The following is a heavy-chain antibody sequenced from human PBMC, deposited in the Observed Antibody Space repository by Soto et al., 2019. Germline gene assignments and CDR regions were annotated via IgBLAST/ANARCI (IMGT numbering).Heavy chain of an antibody. CDR1: GGTFSSYA. Sequence: SVKVSCKASGGTFSSYAISRVRQAPGQGLEGMGGIIPIFGTANYAQKFQGRVTITADESTSTAYMELSSLRSEDTAVYYCARVSGFYDSSGHWFDPWGQGTLVTVSS. CDR3: ARVSGFYDSSGHWFDP. J-gene: IGHJ5*02. V-gene: IGHV1-69*13. CDR2: IIPIFGTA. D-gene: IGHD3-22*01.